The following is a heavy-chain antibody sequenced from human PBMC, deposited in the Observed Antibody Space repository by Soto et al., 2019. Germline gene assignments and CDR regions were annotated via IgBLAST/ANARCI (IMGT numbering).Heavy chain of an antibody. Sequence: PGGSLRLSCAASGFTFSSFSMDWVRQAPGKGLEWVSSISSSSSYIYYADSVKGRFSISRDNAKNSLSLQMNSLRAGDTAVYYCARGGNFSVDWGKGTMVTVSS. D-gene: IGHD1-26*01. CDR1: GFTFSSFS. V-gene: IGHV3-21*01. CDR2: ISSSSSYI. J-gene: IGHJ4*02. CDR3: ARGGNFSVD.